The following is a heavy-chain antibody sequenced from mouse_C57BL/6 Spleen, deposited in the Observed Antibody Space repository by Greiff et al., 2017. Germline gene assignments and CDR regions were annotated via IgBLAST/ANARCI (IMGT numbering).Heavy chain of an antibody. CDR2: IHPISGST. CDR3: ARGLSPYYDAMDY. CDR1: GYTFTSYW. Sequence: QVQLQQPGAELVKPGASVKLSCKASGYTFTSYWMHWVKQRPGQGLEWIGMIHPISGSTNYNEKFKSKATLTVDKSSSTAYMQLSSLTSEDSAVYYCARGLSPYYDAMDYWGQGTSVTVSS. J-gene: IGHJ4*01. V-gene: IGHV1-64*01.